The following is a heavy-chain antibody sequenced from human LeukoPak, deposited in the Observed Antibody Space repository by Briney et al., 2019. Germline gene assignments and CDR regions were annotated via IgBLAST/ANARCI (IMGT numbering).Heavy chain of an antibody. Sequence: PGGSLRLSCAASEFTVSSNYMSWVRQAPGEGLERVSVIYSGGSTYYADSVKGRFTISRDNSKNTLYLHMNSLRAEDTAVYYCARSDGGYFDYWGQGTLVTVSS. CDR3: ARSDGGYFDY. J-gene: IGHJ4*02. CDR2: IYSGGST. V-gene: IGHV3-53*01. CDR1: EFTVSSNY. D-gene: IGHD3-16*01.